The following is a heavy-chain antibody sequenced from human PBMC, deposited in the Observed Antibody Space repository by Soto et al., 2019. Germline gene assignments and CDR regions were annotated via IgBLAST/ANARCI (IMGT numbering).Heavy chain of an antibody. J-gene: IGHJ4*02. D-gene: IGHD3-22*01. V-gene: IGHV4-39*01. CDR2: IYYSGST. CDR1: GGSISSSSYY. CDR3: ARLNYYDSYGTLYY. Sequence: QLQLQESGPGLVKPWETLSLTCTVYGGSISSSSYYWGWIRQPPGKGLELIGSIYYSGSTDYNPSLKCRVTISVDTSKNQFSLKLSSVTAADTAVYYCARLNYYDSYGTLYYWGQGTLVTVSS.